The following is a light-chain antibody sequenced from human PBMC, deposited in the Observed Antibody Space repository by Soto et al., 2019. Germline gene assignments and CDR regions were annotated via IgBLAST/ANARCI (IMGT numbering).Light chain of an antibody. CDR2: GAS. CDR1: QSVSDNY. V-gene: IGKV3-20*01. CDR3: HQYGTSPWT. J-gene: IGKJ1*01. Sequence: EIVLTHSPGTLSLSPGERATLSCRASQSVSDNYLAWYQSKPGQAPRLLIYGASSRATGIPDRFSGRGSGTDFTLTVSSLEPEDFAVFYCHQYGTSPWTFGQGTKVDI.